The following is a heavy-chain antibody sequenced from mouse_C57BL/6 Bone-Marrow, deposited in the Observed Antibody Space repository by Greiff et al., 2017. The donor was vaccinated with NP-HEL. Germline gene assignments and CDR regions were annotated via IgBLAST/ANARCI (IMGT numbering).Heavy chain of an antibody. CDR3: AKLCYWYFDV. Sequence: QVQLKQSGPELVKPGASVKISCKASGYAFSSSWMNWVKQRPGKGLEWIGRIYPGDGDTNYNGKFKGKATLTADNSSSTAYMLLSRLTSEDSAVYFCAKLCYWYFDVWGTGTTVTVSS. J-gene: IGHJ1*03. V-gene: IGHV1-82*01. CDR1: GYAFSSSW. D-gene: IGHD1-1*02. CDR2: IYPGDGDT.